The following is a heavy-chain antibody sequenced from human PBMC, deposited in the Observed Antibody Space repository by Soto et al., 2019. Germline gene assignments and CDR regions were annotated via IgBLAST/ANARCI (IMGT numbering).Heavy chain of an antibody. V-gene: IGHV1-2*04. CDR1: GYTFTVYY. CDR2: INPNSGGT. D-gene: IGHD6-13*01. CDR3: ARAGKFSAVGTSDG. J-gene: IGHJ4*02. Sequence: ASVEVSCKASGYTFTVYYMHWVRQAPGQGLEWMGWINPNSGGTNYAQKFQGWVTMTRDTSISTAYMELSRLRSDDTAGYYCARAGKFSAVGTSDGWGQGTRVPVSS.